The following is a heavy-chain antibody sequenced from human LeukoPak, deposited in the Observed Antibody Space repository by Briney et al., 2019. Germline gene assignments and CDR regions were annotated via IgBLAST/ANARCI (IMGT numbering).Heavy chain of an antibody. CDR1: GFTFTSSA. CDR2: IVVGSGNT. V-gene: IGHV1-58*02. CDR3: AATPLYYDILSPPYYYMDV. J-gene: IGHJ6*03. Sequence: ASVKVSCKASGFTFTSSAMQWVRQARGQRLEWIGWIVVGSGNTNYAQKFQERVTITRDMSTSTAYMELSSLRSEDTAVYYCAATPLYYDILSPPYYYMDVWGKGTTVTVSS. D-gene: IGHD3-9*01.